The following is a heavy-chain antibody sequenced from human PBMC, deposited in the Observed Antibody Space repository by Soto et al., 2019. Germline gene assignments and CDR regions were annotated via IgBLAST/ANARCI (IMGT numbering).Heavy chain of an antibody. CDR1: GGSISSYY. CDR3: AGGRDGYNYYFDY. D-gene: IGHD5-12*01. J-gene: IGHJ4*02. Sequence: SETLSLTCTVSGGSISSYYWSWIRQPPGKGLEWIGYIYYSGSTNYNPSLKSRVTISVDTSKNQFSLKLSSVTAADTAVYYCAGGRDGYNYYFDYWGQGTLVTVSS. V-gene: IGHV4-59*01. CDR2: IYYSGST.